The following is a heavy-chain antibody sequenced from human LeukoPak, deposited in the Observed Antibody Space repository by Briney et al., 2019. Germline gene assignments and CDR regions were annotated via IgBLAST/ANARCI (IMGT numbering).Heavy chain of an antibody. V-gene: IGHV1-69*05. Sequence: ASVKVSCKASGSTFSSYAISWVRQAPGQGLEWMGGIIPIFGTANYVQKFQGRVTITTDESTSTAYMELSSLRSEDTAVYYCAREGPRTYSSGWYYYYYMDVRGKGTTVTVSS. CDR3: AREGPRTYSSGWYYYYYMDV. D-gene: IGHD6-19*01. CDR2: IIPIFGTA. J-gene: IGHJ6*03. CDR1: GSTFSSYA.